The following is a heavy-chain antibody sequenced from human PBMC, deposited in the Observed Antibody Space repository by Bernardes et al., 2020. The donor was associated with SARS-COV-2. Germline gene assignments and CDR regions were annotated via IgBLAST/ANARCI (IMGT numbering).Heavy chain of an antibody. J-gene: IGHJ4*02. D-gene: IGHD6-19*01. CDR1: GGSISNNNW. Sequence: SETLSLTCAVSGGSISNNNWWTWVRQSPEKGLEWIAEIHQSGSSNYNPSLEGRVTILLDKSKNQFSLRLYSVTAADTAVYYCARGSAVAAGFDYWGQGTLVTVSS. CDR3: ARGSAVAAGFDY. CDR2: IHQSGSS. V-gene: IGHV4-4*02.